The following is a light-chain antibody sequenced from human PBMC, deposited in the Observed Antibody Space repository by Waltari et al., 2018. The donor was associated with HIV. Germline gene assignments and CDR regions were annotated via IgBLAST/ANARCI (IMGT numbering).Light chain of an antibody. V-gene: IGLV3-1*01. Sequence: SYRLTQPHSLYVSPGQRASSPCSGPKLGDKYTSWYHMRPGQSPVLVIFPDTKRPSGIPERFSGAKSGDTATLTISGIQAMDEADYYCQAWDNGTVIFGGGTTLTVL. CDR3: QAWDNGTVI. J-gene: IGLJ2*01. CDR1: KLGDKY. CDR2: PDT.